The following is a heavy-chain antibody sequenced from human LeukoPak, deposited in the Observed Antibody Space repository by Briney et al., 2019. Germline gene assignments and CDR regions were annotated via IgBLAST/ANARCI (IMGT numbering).Heavy chain of an antibody. D-gene: IGHD4-17*01. J-gene: IGHJ4*02. V-gene: IGHV4-4*07. Sequence: SETLSLTCTVSGGSISSYYWSWIRQPAGKGLEWIGRIYASGSTNANPSLKSRVTMSVATSKNQFSLRLTSVTAADRAVYYCARGYGDIEYWGQGILVTVSP. CDR1: GGSISSYY. CDR2: IYASGST. CDR3: ARGYGDIEY.